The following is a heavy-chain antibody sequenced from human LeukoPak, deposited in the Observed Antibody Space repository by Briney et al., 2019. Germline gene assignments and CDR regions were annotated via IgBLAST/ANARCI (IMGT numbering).Heavy chain of an antibody. CDR3: AKDKGQSSGSTDY. J-gene: IGHJ4*02. V-gene: IGHV3-23*01. CDR1: GFIFSSYA. CDR2: ITGSGDST. D-gene: IGHD6-19*01. Sequence: GGSLRLSCAASGFIFSSYAMSWVRQAPGKGLEWVSTITGSGDSTYYADSVKGRFTISRDNSKNTLYLHMNSLRAEDTAVYYCAKDKGQSSGSTDYWGQGTLVTVSS.